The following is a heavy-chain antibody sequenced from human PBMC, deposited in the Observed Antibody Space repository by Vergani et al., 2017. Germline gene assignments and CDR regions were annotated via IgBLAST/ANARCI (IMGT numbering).Heavy chain of an antibody. CDR2: INHSGST. D-gene: IGHD6-13*01. CDR1: GGSFSGYY. CDR3: AREPPREQQLVREDY. V-gene: IGHV4-34*01. J-gene: IGHJ4*02. Sequence: QVQLQQWGAGLLKPSETLSLTCAVYGGSFSGYYWSWIRQPPGKGLEWIGEINHSGSTNYNPSLKSRVTISVDTSKNQFSLKLSSVTAADTAVYYCAREPPREQQLVREDYWGQGTLVTVSS.